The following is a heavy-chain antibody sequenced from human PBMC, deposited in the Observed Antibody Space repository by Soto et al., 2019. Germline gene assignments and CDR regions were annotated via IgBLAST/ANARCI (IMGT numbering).Heavy chain of an antibody. CDR2: ISWDGGST. Sequence: GGSLRLSCAASGFAFDDYAMHWVRQAPGKGLEWVSLISWDGGSTYYADSVKGRFTISRDNSKNSLYLQMNSLRAEDTALYYCAKDIGCSSTSCSYYYYYGMDVWGQGTTVTVSS. D-gene: IGHD2-2*01. V-gene: IGHV3-43D*04. CDR1: GFAFDDYA. J-gene: IGHJ6*02. CDR3: AKDIGCSSTSCSYYYYYGMDV.